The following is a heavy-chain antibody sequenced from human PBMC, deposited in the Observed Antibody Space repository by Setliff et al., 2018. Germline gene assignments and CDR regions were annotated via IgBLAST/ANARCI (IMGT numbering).Heavy chain of an antibody. V-gene: IGHV4-39*01. Sequence: KPSETLSLTCTVSGGSISSSSYYWGWIRQPPGKGLEWIGSIYYSGSTYYNPSLKSRVTISVDTSKNQFSLKLSSVTAADTAVYYCATLREYYYDSSGLFGAFDIWGQGTMVTVSS. CDR3: ATLREYYYDSSGLFGAFDI. CDR2: IYYSGST. CDR1: GGSISSSSYY. J-gene: IGHJ3*02. D-gene: IGHD3-22*01.